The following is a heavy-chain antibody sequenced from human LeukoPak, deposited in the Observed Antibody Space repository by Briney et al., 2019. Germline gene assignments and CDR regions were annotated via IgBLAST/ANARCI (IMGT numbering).Heavy chain of an antibody. CDR1: GFTFSIYA. D-gene: IGHD6-19*01. CDR2: INGISGET. J-gene: IGHJ4*02. CDR3: AKGGAQQAVYYFDY. V-gene: IGHV3-23*01. Sequence: GGSLRLSCAASGFTFSIYAMTWVRQAPWKGLEWVSGINGISGETYYADSVKGRFTISRDNSRNTLFLQMSSLRPDDTAVYYCAKGGAQQAVYYFDYWGQGTPVTVSS.